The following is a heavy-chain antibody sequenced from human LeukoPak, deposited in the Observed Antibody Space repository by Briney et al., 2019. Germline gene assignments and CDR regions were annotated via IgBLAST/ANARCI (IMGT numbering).Heavy chain of an antibody. CDR2: IWYDGSNK. Sequence: GGSLRLYCAASGFTFSSYGMHWVRQAPGKGLEWVAVIWYDGSNKYYADSVKGRFTISRDNSKNTLYLQMNSLRAEDTAVYYCARSHEKTRAFDIWGQGTMVTVSS. CDR1: GFTFSSYG. V-gene: IGHV3-33*01. CDR3: ARSHEKTRAFDI. J-gene: IGHJ3*02.